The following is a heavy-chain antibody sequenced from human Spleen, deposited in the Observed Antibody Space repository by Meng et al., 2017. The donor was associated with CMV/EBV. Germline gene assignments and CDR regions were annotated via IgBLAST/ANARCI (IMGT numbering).Heavy chain of an antibody. CDR2: INHSGST. Sequence: SETLSLTCAVYGGSFSDYYWTWIRQPPGKGLEWIGEINHSGSTNYNPSLKSRVTISVDTSKKHFSLKLSSVTAADTAVYYCARVAAPTHDWFDPWGQGTLVTVSS. CDR3: ARVAAPTHDWFDP. D-gene: IGHD6-13*01. V-gene: IGHV4-34*01. J-gene: IGHJ5*02. CDR1: GGSFSDYY.